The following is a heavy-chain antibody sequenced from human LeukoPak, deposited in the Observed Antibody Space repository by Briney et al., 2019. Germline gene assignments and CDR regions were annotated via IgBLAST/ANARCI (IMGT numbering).Heavy chain of an antibody. J-gene: IGHJ1*01. Sequence: GGSLRLARAASGLTFSSCPVHCVRQAPGKWLGWVAVISFDGANKHYADSVRGRLTISRDNSKNTLYLEINGLRAEDTAVYYCAKDGVAGSSSWFSILDNWGQGAMVIVSS. CDR2: ISFDGANK. CDR1: GLTFSSCP. V-gene: IGHV3-30-3*02. D-gene: IGHD6-13*01. CDR3: AKDGVAGSSSWFSILDN.